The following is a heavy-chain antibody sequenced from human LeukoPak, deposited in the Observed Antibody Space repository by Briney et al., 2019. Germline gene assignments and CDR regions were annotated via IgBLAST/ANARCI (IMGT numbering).Heavy chain of an antibody. CDR3: ASSYDFGRGYFPFAY. V-gene: IGHV1-2*02. Sequence: ASVKVSCKASGYTLTGYYMHWVRQAPGQGLEWMGWINPNSGGTNYAQKFQGRVTMTRDTSISTAYMELSRLRSDDTAVYYCASSYDFGRGYFPFAYRGQRTLVTVSS. D-gene: IGHD3-3*01. CDR1: GYTLTGYY. J-gene: IGHJ4*01. CDR2: INPNSGGT.